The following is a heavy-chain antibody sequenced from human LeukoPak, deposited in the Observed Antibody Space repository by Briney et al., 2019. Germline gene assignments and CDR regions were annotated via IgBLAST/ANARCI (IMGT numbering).Heavy chain of an antibody. D-gene: IGHD6-13*01. V-gene: IGHV4-59*01. J-gene: IGHJ5*02. CDR1: GGSIDSNS. Sequence: NSSETLSLTCTVSGGSIDSNSWTWIRQPPGKGLEWIGYIYYSGTTNYNPSLKSRVTMSVDMSKNQFSLKLSSVTAADTAAYYCARRSSSWKNWFDPWGQGTLVTVSS. CDR3: ARRSSSWKNWFDP. CDR2: IYYSGTT.